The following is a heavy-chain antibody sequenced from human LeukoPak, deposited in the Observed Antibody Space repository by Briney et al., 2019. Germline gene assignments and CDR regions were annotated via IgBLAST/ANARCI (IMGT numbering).Heavy chain of an antibody. CDR2: INFTGNTETGTT. Sequence: SETLSLTCAISGASFSSYSWNWIRQLPGAGLEWIAEINFTGNTETGTTSYSPSLKSRVTISADTSTNQLSLHLRSATVADTGVYFCARAFSGFWEFDFWGQGTLVTVSS. CDR3: ARAFSGFWEFDF. V-gene: IGHV4-34*01. J-gene: IGHJ4*02. CDR1: GASFSSYS. D-gene: IGHD3-3*01.